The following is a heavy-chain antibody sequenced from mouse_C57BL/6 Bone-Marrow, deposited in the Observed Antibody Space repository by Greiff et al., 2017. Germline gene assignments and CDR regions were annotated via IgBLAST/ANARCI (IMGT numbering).Heavy chain of an antibody. V-gene: IGHV1-19*01. D-gene: IGHD1-1*01. Sequence: VQLQQSGPVLVKPGASVKMSCKASGYTFTDYYMNWVKQSHGKSLEWIGVINPYNGGTSYNQKFKGKDTLTVDTSSRTAYMELNSLTSEDSSVYYCAPIATVVPPYFDVWGTGTTVTVSS. CDR3: APIATVVPPYFDV. J-gene: IGHJ1*03. CDR1: GYTFTDYY. CDR2: INPYNGGT.